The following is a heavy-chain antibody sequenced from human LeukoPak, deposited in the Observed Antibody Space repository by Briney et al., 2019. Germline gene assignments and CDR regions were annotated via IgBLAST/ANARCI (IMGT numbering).Heavy chain of an antibody. Sequence: PSETLSLTCTVSGGSISSSSYYWGWIRQPPGKGLEWIGTIYYSGSTYYNPSLKSRVTISVDTSKNQFSLNLSSVTAADTAVYYCARLLAGCPGGRCRAHFDYWGQGTLVTVSS. J-gene: IGHJ4*02. V-gene: IGHV4-39*07. CDR1: GGSISSSSYY. CDR2: IYYSGST. CDR3: ARLLAGCPGGRCRAHFDY. D-gene: IGHD2-15*01.